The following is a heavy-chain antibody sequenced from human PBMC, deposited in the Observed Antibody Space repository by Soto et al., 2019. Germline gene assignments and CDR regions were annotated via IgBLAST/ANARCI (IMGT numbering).Heavy chain of an antibody. CDR2: ISGSGGST. CDR1: GFMFSSYA. D-gene: IGHD2-21*02. Sequence: GGSLRLSCAVSGFMFSSYAMTWVRQPPGKGLEWVSSISGSGGSTYYSDSLRGRFTISRDNSKKMLYLEMNSLKGDDTAVYYCAKDGSWGDHYYFDNWGQGTLVTVSS. J-gene: IGHJ4*02. CDR3: AKDGSWGDHYYFDN. V-gene: IGHV3-23*01.